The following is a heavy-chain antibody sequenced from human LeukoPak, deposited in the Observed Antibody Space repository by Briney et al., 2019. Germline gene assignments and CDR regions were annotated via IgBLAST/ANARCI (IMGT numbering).Heavy chain of an antibody. Sequence: GGSLRLSCADSGFTFSSYAMSWLRQAPGKGLEWVSAISGSGGSTYYAGSVKGRFAISRDKSKNTLYLQMNSLRAEDTAVYYCAKDLGRGSSDWGQGTLVTVSS. CDR2: ISGSGGST. J-gene: IGHJ4*02. V-gene: IGHV3-23*01. D-gene: IGHD3-16*01. CDR1: GFTFSSYA. CDR3: AKDLGRGSSD.